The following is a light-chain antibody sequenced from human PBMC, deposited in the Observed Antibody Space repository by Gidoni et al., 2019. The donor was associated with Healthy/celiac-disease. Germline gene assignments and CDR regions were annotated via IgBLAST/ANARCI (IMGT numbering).Light chain of an antibody. CDR3: QQSYSTLCS. V-gene: IGKV1-39*01. CDR2: AAS. CDR1: QSISSY. Sequence: DIQMTQSPSSLSASVGDRVTITCRASQSISSYLNWYQQKPGNAPKLLIYAASSLQSGVQSRFSGSGSGTDFTLTISSLQPEVFATYYCQQSYSTLCSFGQGTKLEIK. J-gene: IGKJ2*04.